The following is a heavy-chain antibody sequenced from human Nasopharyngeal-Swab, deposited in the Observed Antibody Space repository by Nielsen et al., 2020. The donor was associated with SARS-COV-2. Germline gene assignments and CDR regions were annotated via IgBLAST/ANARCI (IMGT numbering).Heavy chain of an antibody. CDR3: ARDYSSGWYGGY. J-gene: IGHJ4*02. CDR2: ISAYNGNT. CDR1: CYTSTSYG. D-gene: IGHD6-19*01. V-gene: IGHV1-18*01. Sequence: SVKVSCTASCYTSTSYGISWVRQAPGQGLEWMGWISAYNGNTNYAQKLQGRVTMTTDTSTSTAYMELRSLRSDDTAVYYCARDYSSGWYGGYRGQGTLVTVFS.